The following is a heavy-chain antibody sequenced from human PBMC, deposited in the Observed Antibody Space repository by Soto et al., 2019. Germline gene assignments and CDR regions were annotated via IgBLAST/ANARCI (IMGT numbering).Heavy chain of an antibody. D-gene: IGHD3-16*01. J-gene: IGHJ6*02. Sequence: QVQLQQSGPGLVKPSQTLSLTCTVSGGSISSDYYHWTWIRQSPGKGLEWIGYIHHSGSILYNPSWKSRFTISVDPSKNNSPLPRRLGPAADPAVYFGAREDGGGDSWDVGGQGPTFPV. CDR2: IHHSGSI. CDR3: AREDGGGDSWDV. V-gene: IGHV4-30-4*08. CDR1: GGSISSDYYH.